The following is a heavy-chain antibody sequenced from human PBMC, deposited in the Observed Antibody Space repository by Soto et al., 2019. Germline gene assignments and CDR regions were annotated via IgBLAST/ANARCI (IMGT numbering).Heavy chain of an antibody. D-gene: IGHD2-21*02. CDR3: ARQRTTVVTQAYFDH. Sequence: SETLSLTCIGSGESISSSSYYWGWIRQPPGKGLEWIGSIYYSGRTYYNPSFKSRVTISIDTSKNQFSLKLSSVTATDTAVYYCARQRTTVVTQAYFDHWGQGALVTVSS. J-gene: IGHJ4*02. CDR1: GESISSSSYY. CDR2: IYYSGRT. V-gene: IGHV4-39*01.